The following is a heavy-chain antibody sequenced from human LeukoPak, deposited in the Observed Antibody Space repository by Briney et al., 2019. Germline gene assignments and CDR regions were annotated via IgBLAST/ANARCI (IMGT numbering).Heavy chain of an antibody. V-gene: IGHV3-23*01. J-gene: IGHJ5*02. CDR2: ISGGGGIT. Sequence: GGSLRLSCLASGFTVSTYAMSWVRQAPGKGLEWVSGISGGGGITYCADSVKGRFTISKDNSKNTLSLQMNSLRAEDTAVYYCAKGSTTGTTGGSFDPWGQGALVTVPS. CDR3: AKGSTTGTTGGSFDP. CDR1: GFTVSTYA. D-gene: IGHD1-1*01.